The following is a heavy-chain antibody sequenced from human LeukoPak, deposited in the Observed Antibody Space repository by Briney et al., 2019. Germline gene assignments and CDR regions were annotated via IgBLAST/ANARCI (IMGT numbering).Heavy chain of an antibody. CDR2: ISGSGYYS. D-gene: IGHD1-26*01. CDR3: AKGGPTGSNYFDF. J-gene: IGHJ4*02. V-gene: IGHV3-23*01. Sequence: GGSLRLSCAASEFTFDNYAMSWVRQAPGKGLEWVSVISGSGYYSYYADSVKGRFTVSRDNSKTTLYLQMNSLRADDTAVYYCAKGGPTGSNYFDFWGQGTLVTVSS. CDR1: EFTFDNYA.